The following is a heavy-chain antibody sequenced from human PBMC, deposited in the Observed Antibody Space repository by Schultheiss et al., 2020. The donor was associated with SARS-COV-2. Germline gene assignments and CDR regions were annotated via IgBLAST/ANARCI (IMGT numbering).Heavy chain of an antibody. CDR2: ISPHNGNT. J-gene: IGHJ4*02. V-gene: IGHV1-18*01. CDR3: ARDRGSSWYHYRFDY. Sequence: ASVKVSCKASGFSLSRYGITWVRQAPGQGLEWMGWISPHNGNTKYAQELQGRVTMTTDTSTSTAYMELSRLRSDDTAVYYCARDRGSSWYHYRFDYWGQGTLVTVSS. CDR1: GFSLSRYG. D-gene: IGHD6-13*01.